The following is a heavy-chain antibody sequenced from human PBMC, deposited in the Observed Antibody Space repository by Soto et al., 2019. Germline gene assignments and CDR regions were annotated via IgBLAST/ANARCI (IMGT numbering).Heavy chain of an antibody. CDR3: ARVVDYYDPYSSYGMDV. J-gene: IGHJ6*02. D-gene: IGHD3-22*01. CDR2: ISYDGSNK. Sequence: GGSLRLSCAASGFTFSSYGMHWVRQAPGKGLEWVAVISYDGSNKYYADSVKGRFTISRDNSKNTLYLQMNSLRAEDTAVYYCARVVDYYDPYSSYGMDVWGQGNTVTVSS. CDR1: GFTFSSYG. V-gene: IGHV3-30*03.